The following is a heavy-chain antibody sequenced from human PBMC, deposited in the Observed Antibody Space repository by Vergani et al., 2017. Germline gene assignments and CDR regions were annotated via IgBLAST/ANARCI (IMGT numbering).Heavy chain of an antibody. Sequence: QLQLQESGPGLVKPSETLSLTCTVSGGSISSSSYYWGWIRQPPGKGLEWIGSIYYSGSTYYNPSLKSRVTISVDTSKNQFSLKLSSVTAADAAVYYCARXPYFVVVPGEPATRAFDIWGQGTMVTVSS. V-gene: IGHV4-39*07. CDR3: ARXPYFVVVPGEPATRAFDI. CDR1: GGSISSSSYY. D-gene: IGHD2-2*01. CDR2: IYYSGST. J-gene: IGHJ3*02.